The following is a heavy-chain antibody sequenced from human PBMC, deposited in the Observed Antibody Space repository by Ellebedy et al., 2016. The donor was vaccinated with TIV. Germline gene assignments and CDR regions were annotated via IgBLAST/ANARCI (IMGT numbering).Heavy chain of an antibody. Sequence: GESLKISCAASGFTFSSYAMNWVRQAPGKGLEWISYMNSGGNVIYYADSVKGRFTISRDNNKDSVYLQLSGLRADDTAVYYCARKDWNGYFFDYWGHGTLVSVSS. CDR3: ARKDWNGYFFDY. CDR2: MNSGGNVI. J-gene: IGHJ4*01. CDR1: GFTFSSYA. V-gene: IGHV3-48*03. D-gene: IGHD1-1*01.